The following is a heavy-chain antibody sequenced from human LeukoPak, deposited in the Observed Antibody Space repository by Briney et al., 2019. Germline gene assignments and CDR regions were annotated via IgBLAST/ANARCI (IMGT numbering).Heavy chain of an antibody. V-gene: IGHV4-4*07. CDR1: GASIGDYY. J-gene: IGHJ5*02. CDR2: IYISGST. D-gene: IGHD3-22*01. CDR3: VRDPTGLLQPTNWFDP. Sequence: SETLSLTCTVSGASIGDYYWNWIRQPAGKGLEWIGRIYISGSTNYNPSLRSRVTMSIDTSKNQFSLKLTSMTAADSAVYYCVRDPTGLLQPTNWFDPWGQGTLVTVSS.